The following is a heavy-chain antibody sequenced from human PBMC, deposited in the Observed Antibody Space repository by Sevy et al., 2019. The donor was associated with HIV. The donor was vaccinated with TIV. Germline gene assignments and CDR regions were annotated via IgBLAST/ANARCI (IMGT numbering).Heavy chain of an antibody. CDR2: IKQDGSEK. CDR3: ARDSKPYYDFWSHPSRSWYFDY. Sequence: GGSLRLSCAASGFTFSSYWMSWVRQAPGKGLEWVANIKQDGSEKYYVDSVKDRFTISRDNAKNSLYLQMNSLRAEDTAVYYCARDSKPYYDFWSHPSRSWYFDYWGQGTLVTVSS. CDR1: GFTFSSYW. J-gene: IGHJ4*02. D-gene: IGHD3-3*01. V-gene: IGHV3-7*01.